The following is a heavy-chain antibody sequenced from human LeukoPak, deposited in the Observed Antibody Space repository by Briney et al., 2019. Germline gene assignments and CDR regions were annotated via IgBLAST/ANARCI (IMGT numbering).Heavy chain of an antibody. V-gene: IGHV3-7*01. CDR1: GFTFSRYW. Sequence: GGSLRLSCVASGFTFSRYWMSWVRQAPGKGLEWVANIKEDGNDKYYVGSVKGRFTISRDNGKNSLYLQMNSLRVEDTGVYYCARRRTIGDYDYWGQGTLVTVSS. CDR2: IKEDGNDK. CDR3: ARRRTIGDYDY. J-gene: IGHJ4*02. D-gene: IGHD3-16*01.